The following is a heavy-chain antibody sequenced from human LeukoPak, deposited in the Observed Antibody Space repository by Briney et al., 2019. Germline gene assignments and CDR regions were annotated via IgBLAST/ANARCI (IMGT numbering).Heavy chain of an antibody. J-gene: IGHJ4*02. CDR1: GGSISTYY. CDR3: ARVFNWTGGYFFDY. Sequence: SETLSLTCTVSGGSISTYYWSWIREPPGKGLEWIGYIYYRGTTNYNPSLKSRVTISVDTSKNQFSLKLSSVTASGTAMYYCARVFNWTGGYFFDYWGQGTLVTVSS. D-gene: IGHD1-1*01. CDR2: IYYRGTT. V-gene: IGHV4-59*01.